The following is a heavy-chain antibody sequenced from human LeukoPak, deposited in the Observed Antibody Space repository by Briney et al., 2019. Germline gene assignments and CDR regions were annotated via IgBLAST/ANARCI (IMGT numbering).Heavy chain of an antibody. CDR1: GGSFSGYY. CDR2: INHSGST. J-gene: IGHJ5*02. D-gene: IGHD2-2*01. V-gene: IGHV4-34*01. Sequence: SETLSLTCAVYGGSFSGYYWSWIRQPPGKGLEWIGEINHSGSTNYNPSLTSRVTISVDTSRNQFSLKLSSVTAADTAVYYCARLLITSIVVVPAASNWFDPWGQGTLVTVSS. CDR3: ARLLITSIVVVPAASNWFDP.